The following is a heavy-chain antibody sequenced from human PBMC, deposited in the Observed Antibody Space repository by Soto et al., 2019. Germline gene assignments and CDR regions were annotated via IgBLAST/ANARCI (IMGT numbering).Heavy chain of an antibody. J-gene: IGHJ6*03. CDR2: IWYDGSNK. CDR3: ARGKAYDYYYYMDV. Sequence: GGSLRLSCAASGFTFSSYGMHWVRQAPGKGLEWVAVIWYDGSNKYYADSVKGRFTISRDNSKNTLYLQMNSLRAEDTAVYYCARGKAYDYYYYMDVWGKGTTVTVSS. CDR1: GFTFSSYG. V-gene: IGHV3-33*01.